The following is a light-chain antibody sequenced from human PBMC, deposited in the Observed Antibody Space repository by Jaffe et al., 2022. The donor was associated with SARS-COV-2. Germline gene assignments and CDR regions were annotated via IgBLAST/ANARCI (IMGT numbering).Light chain of an antibody. CDR1: SSNIGATFD. V-gene: IGLV1-40*01. CDR3: QSYDSSLSGSYV. CDR2: GNS. Sequence: QSVLTQPPSVSGAPGQRVTISCTGSSSNIGATFDVHWYRQLPGAAPKLLIYGNSNRPSGVPDRFSGSKSGTSASLAITGLQAEDEADYYCQSYDSSLSGSYVFGTGTKVIVL. J-gene: IGLJ1*01.